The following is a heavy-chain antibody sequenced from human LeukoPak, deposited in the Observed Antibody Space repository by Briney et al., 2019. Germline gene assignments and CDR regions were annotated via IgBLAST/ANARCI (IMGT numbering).Heavy chain of an antibody. CDR3: AGGGRGFGEFRLVLLRDKWFDP. CDR2: VDTSGNT. J-gene: IGHJ5*02. D-gene: IGHD3-10*01. Sequence: SETLSLTCTASGGSISSYYWSWIRQPPGKGLEWIWRVDTSGNTNYNPSLKRRVTISIDTSKNQFSLRLSTITPADTAVYYCAGGGRGFGEFRLVLLRDKWFDPWGQGTLVTVSS. V-gene: IGHV4-4*08. CDR1: GGSISSYY.